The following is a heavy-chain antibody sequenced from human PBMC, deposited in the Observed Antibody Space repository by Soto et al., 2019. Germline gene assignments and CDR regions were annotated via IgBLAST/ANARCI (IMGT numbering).Heavy chain of an antibody. V-gene: IGHV1-18*04. CDR3: ARVRFSNYLRGGTFDY. CDR1: GFTFTTYG. Sequence: QIQLVQSGAEVVKPGASVKVSCKASGFTFTTYGITWVRQAPGQGLEWMGWITAYSANTNYAQSLQGRVTMTTATSTDTSYMELRSLGPDDTAVYYCARVRFSNYLRGGTFDYWGQGTLVTVSS. CDR2: ITAYSANT. J-gene: IGHJ4*02. D-gene: IGHD4-4*01.